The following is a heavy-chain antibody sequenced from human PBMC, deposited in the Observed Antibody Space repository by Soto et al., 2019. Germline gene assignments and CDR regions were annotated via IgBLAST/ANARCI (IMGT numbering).Heavy chain of an antibody. CDR2: IWYDGSNK. J-gene: IGHJ4*02. Sequence: GGSLRLSCAASGFTFSSYGMHWVRQAPGKGLEWVAVIWYDGSNKYYADSVKGRFTISRDNSKNTLYLQMNSLRAEDTAVYYCAREGIVVAENGVFDYWGQGTLVTVSS. CDR3: AREGIVVAENGVFDY. CDR1: GFTFSSYG. V-gene: IGHV3-33*01. D-gene: IGHD2-15*01.